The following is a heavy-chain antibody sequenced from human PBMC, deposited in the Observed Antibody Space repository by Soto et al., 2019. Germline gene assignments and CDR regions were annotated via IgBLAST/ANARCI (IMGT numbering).Heavy chain of an antibody. D-gene: IGHD1-1*01. CDR2: MNPNSDNT. CDR3: ARGRRRGTDY. CDR1: GYTFTLYD. J-gene: IGHJ4*02. Sequence: QVQLVQSGAEVKKPGASVKVSCKASGYTFTLYDINWVRQATGQGLEWMGWMNPNSDNTGYAQKFQGRVTMTRDTAISTAYMELSSLRSADTAVYYCARGRRRGTDYWGQGTLVTVSS. V-gene: IGHV1-8*01.